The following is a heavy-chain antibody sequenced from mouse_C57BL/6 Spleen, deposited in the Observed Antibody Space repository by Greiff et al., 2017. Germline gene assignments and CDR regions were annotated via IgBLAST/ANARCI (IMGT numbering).Heavy chain of an antibody. CDR1: GFTFTDYY. V-gene: IGHV7-3*01. Sequence: VQLKESGGGLVQPGGSLSLSCAASGFTFTDYYMSWVRQPPGKALAWLGFIRNKANGYTTAYIASVKGRFTISRGNSKSILYLQMNALRAEDSATYYCARYPSHYGNYDYDAMDYWGQGTSATVSS. J-gene: IGHJ4*01. CDR3: ARYPSHYGNYDYDAMDY. CDR2: IRNKANGYTT. D-gene: IGHD2-1*01.